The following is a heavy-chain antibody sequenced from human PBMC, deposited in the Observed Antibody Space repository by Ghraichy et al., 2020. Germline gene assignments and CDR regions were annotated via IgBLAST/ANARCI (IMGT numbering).Heavy chain of an antibody. J-gene: IGHJ4*02. CDR1: GGSISSSSYY. CDR2: IYYSGST. D-gene: IGHD2-2*01. V-gene: IGHV4-39*01. CDR3: ARQKRVEYYFDY. Sequence: SETLSLTCTVSGGSISSSSYYWGWIRQPPGKGLEWIGSIYYSGSTYYNPSLKSRVTISVDTSKNQFSLKLSSVTAADTAVYYCARQKRVEYYFDYWGQGTLVTVSS.